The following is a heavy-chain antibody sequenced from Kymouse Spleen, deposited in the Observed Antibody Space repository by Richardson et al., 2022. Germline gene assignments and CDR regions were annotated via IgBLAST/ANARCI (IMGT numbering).Heavy chain of an antibody. D-gene: IGHD3-10*01. V-gene: IGHV4-61*01. CDR1: GGSVSSGSYY. J-gene: IGHJ6*02. CDR3: ARDRYYYGSGSSYYYYGMDV. CDR2: IYYSGST. Sequence: QVQLQESGPGLVKPSETLSLTCTVSGGSVSSGSYYWSWIRQPPGKGLEWIGYIYYSGSTNYNPSLKSRVTISVDTSKNQFSLKLSSVTAADTAVYYCARDRYYYGSGSSYYYYGMDVWGQGTTVTVSS.